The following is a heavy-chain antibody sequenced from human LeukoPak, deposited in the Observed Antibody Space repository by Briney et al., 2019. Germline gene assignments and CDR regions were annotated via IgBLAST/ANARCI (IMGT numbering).Heavy chain of an antibody. V-gene: IGHV3-53*01. CDR3: ARGYDSSSFDY. J-gene: IGHJ4*02. D-gene: IGHD6-13*01. CDR2: IYSGGST. Sequence: GGSLRLSCAASGFTVSSNYMSWVRQAPGKGLEWVSVIYSGGSTYYADSVKDRFTISRDNSKNTLYLQMNSLRAEDTAVYYCARGYDSSSFDYWGQGTLVTVSS. CDR1: GFTVSSNY.